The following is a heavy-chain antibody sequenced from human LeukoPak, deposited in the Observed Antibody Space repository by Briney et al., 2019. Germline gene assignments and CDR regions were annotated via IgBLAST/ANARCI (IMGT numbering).Heavy chain of an antibody. CDR3: ARTTTIRGYSDLFDY. CDR2: ISYDGSNK. D-gene: IGHD5-12*01. J-gene: IGHJ4*02. CDR1: GFTFSSFA. V-gene: IGHV3-30-3*01. Sequence: GGSLRLSCAASGFTFSSFAMHWVRQAPGKGLDWVAVISYDGSNKYYADSVKGRFTISRDNSKNTLYLQMNSLRAEDTAVYYCARTTTIRGYSDLFDYWGQGTLVTVSS.